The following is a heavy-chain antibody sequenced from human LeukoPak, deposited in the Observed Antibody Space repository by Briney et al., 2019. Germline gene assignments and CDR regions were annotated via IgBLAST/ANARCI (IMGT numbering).Heavy chain of an antibody. J-gene: IGHJ5*02. V-gene: IGHV4-4*07. CDR1: GASISSYY. CDR2: IYISGTT. Sequence: SETLSLTCNVSGASISSYYWSWIRQPAGKGLEWIGRIYISGTTNYNPSLKSRVTMSVATSKNQFSLKLNSVTAADTAVYYCARSDSIIRWFDPWGQGTLVTVSS. CDR3: ARSDSIIRWFDP. D-gene: IGHD4-11*01.